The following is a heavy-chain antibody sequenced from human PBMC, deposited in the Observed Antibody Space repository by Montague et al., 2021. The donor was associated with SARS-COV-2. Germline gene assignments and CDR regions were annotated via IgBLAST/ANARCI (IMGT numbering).Heavy chain of an antibody. CDR1: GGSISSYY. V-gene: IGHV4-59*01. J-gene: IGHJ3*02. Sequence: SETLSLTCTVSGGSISSYYWSWIRQPPGKGLEWIGYMYYSGSTNYNPSLKSRVTISVDTSKNQSSLKLSSMTAADTAVYYCAREGRGYCSSTSCQSAFDIWGQGTMVTVSS. CDR3: AREGRGYCSSTSCQSAFDI. D-gene: IGHD2-2*01. CDR2: MYYSGST.